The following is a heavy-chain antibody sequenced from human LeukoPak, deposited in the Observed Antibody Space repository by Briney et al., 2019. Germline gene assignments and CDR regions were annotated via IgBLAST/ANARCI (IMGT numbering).Heavy chain of an antibody. D-gene: IGHD2-15*01. Sequence: ASVKVSCKASGYXFTGYYIHWVRQAPGQGLEWMGWINPNSGGTNYAQNFQGRVTMTRDTSISTAYMELSRLRSDDTAVYYCARDPYRYCSGGSCYTRFDPWGQGTLVTVSS. V-gene: IGHV1-2*02. CDR1: GYXFTGYY. J-gene: IGHJ5*02. CDR3: ARDPYRYCSGGSCYTRFDP. CDR2: INPNSGGT.